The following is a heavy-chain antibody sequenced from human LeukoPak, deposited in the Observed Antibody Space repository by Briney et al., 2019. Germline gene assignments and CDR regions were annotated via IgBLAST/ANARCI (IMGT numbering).Heavy chain of an antibody. CDR3: AGVGYDLTNWFDP. CDR1: GGSISSYY. D-gene: IGHD3-3*01. CDR2: IYYSGST. Sequence: SETLSLTCTVSGGSISSYYWSWIRQPPGKGLEWIGYIYYSGSTNYNPSLKSRVTISVDTSKNQFSLKLSSVTAADTAVYYYAGVGYDLTNWFDPWGQGTLVTVSS. V-gene: IGHV4-59*01. J-gene: IGHJ5*02.